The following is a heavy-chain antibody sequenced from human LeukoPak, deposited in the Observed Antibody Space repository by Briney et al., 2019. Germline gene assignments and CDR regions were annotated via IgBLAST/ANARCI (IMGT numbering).Heavy chain of an antibody. CDR2: IYYSGST. V-gene: IGHV4-59*01. CDR3: ARARYYDYVWGSYRHAYYFDY. CDR1: GGSISSYY. J-gene: IGHJ4*02. D-gene: IGHD3-16*02. Sequence: PSETLSLTCTVSGGSISSYYWSWIRQPPGKGLEWLGYIYYSGSTNYNPSLKSRVTISVDTSKNQFSLKLSSVTAADTAVYYCARARYYDYVWGSYRHAYYFDYWGQGTLVTVSS.